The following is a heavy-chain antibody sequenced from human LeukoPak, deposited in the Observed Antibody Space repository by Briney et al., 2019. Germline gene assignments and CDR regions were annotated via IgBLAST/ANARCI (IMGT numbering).Heavy chain of an antibody. CDR2: IYYSGST. V-gene: IGHV4-59*12. Sequence: SETLSLTCTVSGGSISTYYWSWIRQPPGKGLEWIGSIYYSGSTYYNPSLKSRVTISVDTSKNQFSLKLSSVTAADTAVYYCARGLGDGYNYGWFDPWGQGTLVTVSS. J-gene: IGHJ5*02. D-gene: IGHD5-24*01. CDR3: ARGLGDGYNYGWFDP. CDR1: GGSISTYY.